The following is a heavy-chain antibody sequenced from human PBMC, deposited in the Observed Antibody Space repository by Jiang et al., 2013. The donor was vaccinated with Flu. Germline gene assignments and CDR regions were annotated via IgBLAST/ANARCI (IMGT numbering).Heavy chain of an antibody. CDR2: IFYSGHT. CDR3: ASDDGNYYDDTGYLKY. D-gene: IGHD3-22*01. J-gene: IGHJ4*02. CDR1: GGFISSSSYY. Sequence: LLKPSETLSLTCTVSGGFISSSSYYWGWIRQPPGKGLEWIGSIFYSGHTYYNPSLKSRVTISVDTSKNQFSLKLSSVTAADTAVYFCASDDGNYYDDTGYLKYWGQGTL. V-gene: IGHV4-39*07.